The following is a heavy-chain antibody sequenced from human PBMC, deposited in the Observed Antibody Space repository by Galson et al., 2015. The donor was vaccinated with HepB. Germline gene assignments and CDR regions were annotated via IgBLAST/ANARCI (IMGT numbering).Heavy chain of an antibody. CDR3: ARVGVGGCRSSTSCFLDY. Sequence: SLRLSCAASGFTFSSYSMNWVRQAPGKGLEWVSSISSSSSYIYYADSVKGRFTISRDNAKNSLYLQMNSLRAEDTAVYYCARVGVGGCRSSTSCFLDYWGQGTLVTVSS. CDR2: ISSSSSYI. J-gene: IGHJ4*02. CDR1: GFTFSSYS. D-gene: IGHD2-2*01. V-gene: IGHV3-21*01.